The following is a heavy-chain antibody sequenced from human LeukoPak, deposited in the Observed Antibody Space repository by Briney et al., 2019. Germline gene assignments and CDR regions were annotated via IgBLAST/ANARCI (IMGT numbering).Heavy chain of an antibody. CDR2: INHSGST. V-gene: IGHV4-34*01. CDR1: GGSFSDYY. J-gene: IGHJ5*02. D-gene: IGHD3-10*01. CDR3: ARGRGNSIAMIRGTRAYNWFDR. Sequence: PSETLSLTCAVYGGSFSDYYWSWIRQPPGKGLEWIGEINHSGSTNYNPSLKSRVSISVDTSKNQFSLRLSSVTAADTAVYYCARGRGNSIAMIRGTRAYNWFDRWGQGTLVTVSS.